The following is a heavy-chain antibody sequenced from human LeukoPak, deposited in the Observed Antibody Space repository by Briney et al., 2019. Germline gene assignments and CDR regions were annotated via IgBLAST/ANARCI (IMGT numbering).Heavy chain of an antibody. J-gene: IGHJ4*02. D-gene: IGHD5-24*01. CDR3: ARGEMATTYFDY. V-gene: IGHV3-23*01. CDR1: GFTFSSYG. CDR2: ISGSGGST. Sequence: GGSLRLSCAASGFTFSSYGMSWVRQAPGKGLEWVSAISGSGGSTYYADSVKGRFTISRDNSKNTLYLQMNSLRAEDTAVYYCARGEMATTYFDYWGQGTLVTVSS.